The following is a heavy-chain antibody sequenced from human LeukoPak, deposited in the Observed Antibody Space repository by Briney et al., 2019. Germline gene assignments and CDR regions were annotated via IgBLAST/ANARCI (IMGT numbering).Heavy chain of an antibody. CDR2: IYYTGGT. CDR1: GASISSSY. D-gene: IGHD4-17*01. V-gene: IGHV4-59*01. J-gene: IGHJ2*01. Sequence: SSETLSLTCTVSGASISSSYWSWIRQPPGKGLEWIGYIYYTGGTNYNPSLRSRVATSIDPSKNHFSLKLNSVTAADTAVYYCARASGDYGDLYWYFDLWGRGTLSLSPQ. CDR3: ARASGDYGDLYWYFDL.